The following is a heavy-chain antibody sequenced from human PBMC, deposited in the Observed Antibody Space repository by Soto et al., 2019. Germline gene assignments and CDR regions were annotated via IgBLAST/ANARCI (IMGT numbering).Heavy chain of an antibody. J-gene: IGHJ4*02. CDR2: INAGNGNT. CDR1: GYTFTSYA. CDR3: AREGGDSSSWYCADY. V-gene: IGHV1-3*05. D-gene: IGHD6-13*01. Sequence: QVQLVQSGAEEKKPGASVKVSCKASGYTFTSYAMHWVRQAPGQRLEWMGWINAGNGNTKYSQKFQGRVTITRETSASTADMELSSLRSEDTAVYYCAREGGDSSSWYCADYWGQGTLVTVSS.